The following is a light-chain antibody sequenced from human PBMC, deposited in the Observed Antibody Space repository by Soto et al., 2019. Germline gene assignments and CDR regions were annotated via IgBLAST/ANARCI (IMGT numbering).Light chain of an antibody. V-gene: IGLV1-51*01. CDR3: GTWDSSLSAGV. CDR1: SSNIGNNY. CDR2: DNN. Sequence: QSVLTQPPSVSAAPGQKVTISCSGTSSNIGNNYVSWYQHLPGTAPKLLIYDNNERHSGIPDRFSGSKSGTSATLGITGLQTGDEADYYCGTWDSSLSAGVFGGGTKLTV. J-gene: IGLJ3*02.